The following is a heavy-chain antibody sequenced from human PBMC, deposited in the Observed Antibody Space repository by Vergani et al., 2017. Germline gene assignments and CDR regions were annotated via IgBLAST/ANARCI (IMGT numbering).Heavy chain of an antibody. D-gene: IGHD6-6*01. V-gene: IGHV5-10-1*03. Sequence: EVQLVQSGAEVKKPGESLRISCKASGYSFTNYWINWVRQMPGKGLEWMGRIDPSVSYSNYSPSFQGHVTISGDNSISTAYLQWSSLKASDTAIYYCARRSAARPGDYWGQGTLVTVSS. CDR2: IDPSVSYS. CDR1: GYSFTNYW. J-gene: IGHJ4*02. CDR3: ARRSAARPGDY.